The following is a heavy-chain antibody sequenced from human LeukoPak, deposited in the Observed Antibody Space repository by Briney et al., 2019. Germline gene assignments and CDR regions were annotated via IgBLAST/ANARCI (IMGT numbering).Heavy chain of an antibody. CDR1: GVTLSNYA. J-gene: IGHJ3*02. D-gene: IGHD2-15*01. CDR3: ARGEWRYRSGGSCRGGSNDAFDI. V-gene: IGHV3-23*01. Sequence: GGSLRLSCVASGVTLSNYAMSGARQAPGKGREWVSGISSSGRGGNTYYADSVKGRFTISRDSSRNTLFLHMNTLRAEDTAVYYCARGEWRYRSGGSCRGGSNDAFDIWGQGTMVTVSS. CDR2: ISSSGRGGNT.